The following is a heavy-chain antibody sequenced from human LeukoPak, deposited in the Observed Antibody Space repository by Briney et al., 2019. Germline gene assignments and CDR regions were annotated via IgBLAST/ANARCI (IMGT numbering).Heavy chain of an antibody. CDR3: AREVVVAATHYFDY. V-gene: IGHV4-59*01. CDR1: GVSISSYY. Sequence: SETLSLTCTVSGVSISSYYWSWIRQPPGKGLEWIGYIYYSGSTNYNPSLKSRVTISVDTSKNQFSLKLSSVTAADTAVYYCAREVVVAATHYFDYWGQGTLVTVSS. J-gene: IGHJ4*02. CDR2: IYYSGST. D-gene: IGHD2-15*01.